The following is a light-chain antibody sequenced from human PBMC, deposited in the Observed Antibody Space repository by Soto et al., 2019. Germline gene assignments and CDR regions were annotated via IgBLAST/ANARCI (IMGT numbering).Light chain of an antibody. CDR1: PPIFIY. Sequence: DVQVTQSPASLSASVGDRVNISCRASPPIFIYLAWYQQKPGQIPKLLINAASSLQSGVPSRFSGSGSGTDFTLTITSLQPEDVATYYCQKYDSAPRTFGQGTKVEIK. V-gene: IGKV1-27*01. CDR3: QKYDSAPRT. J-gene: IGKJ1*01. CDR2: AAS.